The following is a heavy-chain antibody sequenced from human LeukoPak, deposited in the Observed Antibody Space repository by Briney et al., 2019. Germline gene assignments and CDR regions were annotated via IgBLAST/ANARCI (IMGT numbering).Heavy chain of an antibody. CDR1: GFTFSSYA. CDR3: AKGDLRDSSPYWVFDY. J-gene: IGHJ4*02. V-gene: IGHV3-23*01. CDR2: ITGSASRT. Sequence: GGSLRLSCAVSGFTFSSYAMSWVRQAPGKELERVSTITGSASRTYYADSVQGRFTISRDNSKNTLYLQINSLRAEDAAVYYCAKGDLRDSSPYWVFDYWGQGTLVTVSS. D-gene: IGHD3-22*01.